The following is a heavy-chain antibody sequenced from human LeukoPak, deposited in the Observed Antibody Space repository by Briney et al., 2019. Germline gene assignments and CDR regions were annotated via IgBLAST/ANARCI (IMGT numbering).Heavy chain of an antibody. CDR2: IKSKTDGGTT. D-gene: IGHD3-9*01. CDR1: GFTFSNAW. V-gene: IGHV3-15*01. J-gene: IGHJ4*02. CDR3: TTKVLRYFDWLPPDDY. Sequence: GGSLRLSCAASGFTFSNAWMSWVRQAPGKGLEWVGRIKSKTDGGTTDYAAPVKGRFTISRDDSKNTLYLQMNSLKTEDTAVYYCTTKVLRYFDWLPPDDYWGQGTLVTASS.